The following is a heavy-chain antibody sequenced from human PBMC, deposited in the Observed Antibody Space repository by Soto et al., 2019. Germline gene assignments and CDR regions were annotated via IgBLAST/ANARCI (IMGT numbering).Heavy chain of an antibody. D-gene: IGHD2-8*01. CDR2: MNPNSGNT. CDR1: GYTFTSYD. Sequence: ASVKVSCKASGYTFTSYDINWVRPATGQGLEWMGWMNPNSGNTGYAQKFQGRVTMTRNTSISTAYMELSSLRSEDTAVYYCARHITDIVLMVYAIDYFDYWGQGTLVTVSS. J-gene: IGHJ4*02. CDR3: ARHITDIVLMVYAIDYFDY. V-gene: IGHV1-8*01.